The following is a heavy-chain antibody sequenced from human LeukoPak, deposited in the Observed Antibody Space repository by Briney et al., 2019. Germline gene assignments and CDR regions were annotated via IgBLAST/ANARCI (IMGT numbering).Heavy chain of an antibody. CDR2: FDPEDGET. Sequence: GASVKVSCKVSGYTLTELSMHWVRQAPGKGLEWMGGFDPEDGETIYAQKFQGRVTMTGDTSTDTAYMELSSLRSEDTAVYYCATASRLYGSGSYYRYWGQGTLVTVSS. D-gene: IGHD3-10*01. V-gene: IGHV1-24*01. CDR1: GYTLTELS. J-gene: IGHJ4*02. CDR3: ATASRLYGSGSYYRY.